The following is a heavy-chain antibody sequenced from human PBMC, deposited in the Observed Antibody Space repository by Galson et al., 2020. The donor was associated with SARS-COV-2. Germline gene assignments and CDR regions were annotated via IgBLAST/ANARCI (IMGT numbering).Heavy chain of an antibody. CDR2: IKQDGSEK. J-gene: IGHJ5*02. CDR3: AREGFTMVRGPPQSWFDP. Sequence: GGSLRLSCAASGFTFSSYWMIWVRQAPGKGLEWVANIKQDGSEKYYVDSVKGRFTISRDNAKNSLYLQMNSLRAEDTAVYYCAREGFTMVRGPPQSWFDPWGQGTLVTVSS. CDR1: GFTFSSYW. D-gene: IGHD3-10*01. V-gene: IGHV3-7*01.